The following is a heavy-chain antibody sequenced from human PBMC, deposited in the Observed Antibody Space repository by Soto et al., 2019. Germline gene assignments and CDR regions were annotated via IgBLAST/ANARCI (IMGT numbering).Heavy chain of an antibody. CDR2: ISYDGSNK. D-gene: IGHD3-22*01. V-gene: IGHV3-30-3*01. J-gene: IGHJ5*02. CDR1: GFTFSSYA. Sequence: GGSLRLSCAASGFTFSSYAMHWVRQDPGKGLEWVAVISYDGSNKYYADSVKGRFTISRDNSKNTLYLQMNSLRAEDTAVYYCARSFQSSSSGYRGDWFDPWGQGTLVTVSS. CDR3: ARSFQSSSSGYRGDWFDP.